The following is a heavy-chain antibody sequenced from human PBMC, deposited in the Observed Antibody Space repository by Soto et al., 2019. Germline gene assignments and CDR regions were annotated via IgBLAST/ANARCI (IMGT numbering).Heavy chain of an antibody. CDR1: GYTFTGYY. D-gene: IGHD2-15*01. CDR2: INPNSGGT. V-gene: IGHV1-2*02. J-gene: IGHJ4*02. CDR3: AGQRGGGVVSDY. Sequence: ASVKVSCKASGYTFTGYYMHWVRQAPGQGLEWMGWINPNSGGTNYAQKFQGRVTMTRDTSISTAYMELSRLRSDDTAVYYCAGQRGGGVVSDYWGQGTLVTVSS.